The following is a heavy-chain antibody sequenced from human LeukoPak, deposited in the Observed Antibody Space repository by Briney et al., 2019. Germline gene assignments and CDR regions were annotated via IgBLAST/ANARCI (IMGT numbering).Heavy chain of an antibody. J-gene: IGHJ6*04. CDR2: ISAYNGDT. CDR3: AREGGPPGIAVAGMDV. V-gene: IGHV1-18*01. Sequence: ASVKVSCKASGYTFTSYGISWVRQAPGQGLEWMGWISAYNGDTNYAQKLQGRVTMTTDTSTSTAYMELRSLRSDDTAVYYCAREGGPPGIAVAGMDVWGKGTTVTVSS. CDR1: GYTFTSYG. D-gene: IGHD6-19*01.